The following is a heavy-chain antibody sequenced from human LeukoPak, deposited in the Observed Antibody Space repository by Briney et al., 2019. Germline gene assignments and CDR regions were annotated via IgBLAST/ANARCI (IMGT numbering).Heavy chain of an antibody. V-gene: IGHV5-51*01. Sequence: GESLEISCKDSGYSFTSYLIGWVRQMPGKGLEWMGIIYPRDSDTRYSPSFQGQVTISADKSISTAYLQWSSLKASDTAIYYCARLTGSYSDYWGQGTLVTVSS. J-gene: IGHJ4*02. CDR3: ARLTGSYSDY. CDR1: GYSFTSYL. CDR2: IYPRDSDT. D-gene: IGHD1-26*01.